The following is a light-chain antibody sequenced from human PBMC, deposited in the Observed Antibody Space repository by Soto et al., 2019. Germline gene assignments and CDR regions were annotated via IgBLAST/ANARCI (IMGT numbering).Light chain of an antibody. CDR3: SSYTSSSTDV. CDR1: SSDVGGYNY. CDR2: DVS. V-gene: IGLV2-14*01. J-gene: IGLJ1*01. Sequence: QSVLTQPASVSGSPVQSITISCTGTSSDVGGYNYVSWYQQHPGKAPKLMIYDVSNRPSGVSNRFSGSKSGNTASLTISGLQAEDEADYYCSSYTSSSTDVFGTGTKVTVL.